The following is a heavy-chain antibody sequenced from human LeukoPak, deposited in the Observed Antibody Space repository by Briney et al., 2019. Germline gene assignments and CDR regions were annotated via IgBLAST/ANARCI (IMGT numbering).Heavy chain of an antibody. Sequence: GASVKVSCKASGYTFTGYYMHWVRQAPGQGLEWMGWINPSGGSTSYAQKFQGRVTMTRDTSTSTVYMELSSLRSEDTAVYYCALRGVTLFDYWGQGTLVTVSS. J-gene: IGHJ4*02. CDR3: ALRGVTLFDY. D-gene: IGHD5-18*01. CDR2: INPSGGST. V-gene: IGHV1-46*01. CDR1: GYTFTGYY.